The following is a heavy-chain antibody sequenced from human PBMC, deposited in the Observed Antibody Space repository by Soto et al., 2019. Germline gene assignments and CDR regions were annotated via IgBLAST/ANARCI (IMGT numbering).Heavy chain of an antibody. CDR2: IYDSRST. CDR3: ASYKAHYLTDAFDF. V-gene: IGHV4-31*03. CDR1: NDSFRSGAYC. J-gene: IGHJ3*01. D-gene: IGHD3-10*01. Sequence: TLSLNCSVFNDSFRSGAYCSSGLRPHPGKGLVWLGNIYDSRSTYYNPSLKSRVNISVHTSKNHFSLRLTSVTAADMAVYFCASYKAHYLTDAFDFWGRGTVVTVSS.